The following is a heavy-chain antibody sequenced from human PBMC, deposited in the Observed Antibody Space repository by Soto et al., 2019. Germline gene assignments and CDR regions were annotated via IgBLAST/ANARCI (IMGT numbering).Heavy chain of an antibody. CDR2: IRQDGNEI. J-gene: IGHJ6*02. V-gene: IGHV3-7*01. D-gene: IGHD2-2*01. CDR3: AREWTYKYCSSTSCYYYGMDV. CDR1: GFSLASYW. Sequence: GGSLRLSCTASGFSLASYWMAWVRQTPGEGLEFVANIRQDGNEINYVDSVKGRFTISRDNAKNSLFLQMNSLRDDDTAVYYCAREWTYKYCSSTSCYYYGMDVWGQGTTVTVSS.